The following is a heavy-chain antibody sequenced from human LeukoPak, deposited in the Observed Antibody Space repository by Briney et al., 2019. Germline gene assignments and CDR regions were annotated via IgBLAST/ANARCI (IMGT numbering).Heavy chain of an antibody. J-gene: IGHJ4*02. CDR1: GFPFSSFA. CDR3: ATYDFWSGYGVGY. V-gene: IGHV3-23*01. CDR2: IKTSGGNT. Sequence: GPLRLSCAASGFPFSSFAMSWVRRAPGKGLEWVSSIKTSGGNTYYADSVKGRFTISTDNSKNTLYLQMHSLRAEDTAVYYCATYDFWSGYGVGYWGQGTLVTVSS. D-gene: IGHD3-3*01.